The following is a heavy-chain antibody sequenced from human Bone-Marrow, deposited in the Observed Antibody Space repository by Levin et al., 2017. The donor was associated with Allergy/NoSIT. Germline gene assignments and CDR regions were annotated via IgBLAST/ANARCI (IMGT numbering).Heavy chain of an antibody. CDR1: GYSFTSYW. J-gene: IGHJ6*03. CDR2: IDPSDSYT. Sequence: GGSLRLSCKGSGYSFTSYWISWVRQMPGKGLEWMGRIDPSDSYTNYSPSFQGHVTISADKSISTAYLQWSSLKASDTAMYYCARPVLRFLEWSRVVYYYYYMDVWGKGTTVTVSS. CDR3: ARPVLRFLEWSRVVYYYYYMDV. V-gene: IGHV5-10-1*01. D-gene: IGHD3-3*01.